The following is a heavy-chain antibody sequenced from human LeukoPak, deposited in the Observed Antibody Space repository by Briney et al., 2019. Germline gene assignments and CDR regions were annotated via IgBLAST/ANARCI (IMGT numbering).Heavy chain of an antibody. V-gene: IGHV1-2*02. CDR3: ARELVDIVATSYFDI. Sequence: GASVKVSCKASGYTFTGYYMHWVRQAPGQGLEWMEWINPNSGGTNYAQKFQGRVTMTRDTSISTAYMELSRLRSDDTAVYYCARELVDIVATSYFDIWGQGTMVTVSS. D-gene: IGHD5-12*01. CDR2: INPNSGGT. CDR1: GYTFTGYY. J-gene: IGHJ3*02.